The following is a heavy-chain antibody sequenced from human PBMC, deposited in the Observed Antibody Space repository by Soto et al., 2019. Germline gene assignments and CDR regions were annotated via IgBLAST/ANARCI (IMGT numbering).Heavy chain of an antibody. D-gene: IGHD3-10*01. V-gene: IGHV4-59*08. Sequence: SETLSLTCTVSGGSISSYYWSWIRQPPGKGLEWIGYIYYSGSTNYNPSLKSRVTISVDTSKNQFSLKLSSVTAADTAVYYCARQGSRARAYYYYYMDVWGKGTTVTVSS. CDR1: GGSISSYY. CDR2: IYYSGST. J-gene: IGHJ6*03. CDR3: ARQGSRARAYYYYYMDV.